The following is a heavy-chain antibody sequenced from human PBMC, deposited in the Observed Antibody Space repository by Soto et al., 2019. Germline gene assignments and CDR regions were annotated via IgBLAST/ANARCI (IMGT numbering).Heavy chain of an antibody. CDR2: IKQDGSEK. CDR1: GFTFSSYW. D-gene: IGHD3-22*01. Sequence: HPGGSLRLSCAASGFTFSSYWMSWVRQAPGKGLEWVANIKQDGSEKYYVDSVKGRFTISRDNAKNSLYLQMNSLRAEDTAVYYCARVPYYDKGPYYYYGMDVWGQGTTVTVSS. J-gene: IGHJ6*02. CDR3: ARVPYYDKGPYYYYGMDV. V-gene: IGHV3-7*04.